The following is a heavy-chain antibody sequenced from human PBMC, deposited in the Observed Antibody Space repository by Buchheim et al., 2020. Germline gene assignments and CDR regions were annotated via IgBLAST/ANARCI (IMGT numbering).Heavy chain of an antibody. CDR3: ARKHIAAAGNYYYYYGMDV. CDR2: IWYDGSNK. CDR1: GFTFSSYG. D-gene: IGHD6-13*01. J-gene: IGHJ6*02. Sequence: QVQLVESGGGVVQPGRSLRLSCAASGFTFSSYGMHWVRQAPGKGLEWVAVIWYDGSNKYYADSVTGRFTISRDNSKTTLYLQMNSLRAEDTAVYYCARKHIAAAGNYYYYYGMDVWGQGTT. V-gene: IGHV3-33*01.